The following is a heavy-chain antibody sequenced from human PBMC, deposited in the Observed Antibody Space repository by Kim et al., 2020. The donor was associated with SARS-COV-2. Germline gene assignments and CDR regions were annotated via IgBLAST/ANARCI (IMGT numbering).Heavy chain of an antibody. CDR3: ARLYYYDSIPDY. V-gene: IGHV1-3*01. Sequence: TKSSQKFQGKVPITRDTSASTAYMELSSLRSEDTAVYYCARLYYYDSIPDYWGQGTLVTVSS. D-gene: IGHD3-22*01. CDR2: T. J-gene: IGHJ4*02.